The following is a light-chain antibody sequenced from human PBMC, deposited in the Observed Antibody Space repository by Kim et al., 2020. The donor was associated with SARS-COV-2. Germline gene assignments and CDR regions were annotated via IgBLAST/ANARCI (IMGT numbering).Light chain of an antibody. CDR3: AAWDDSLSGWV. V-gene: IGLV1-47*01. CDR2: RNN. J-gene: IGLJ3*02. CDR1: NSNSGSNY. Sequence: QSVTITCSGSNSNSGSNYVYLYQQLPGTAPKRLIYRNNQRPSGVPDRFSGSKSGTSASLAISGLRSEDEADYYCAAWDDSLSGWVFGGGTQLTVL.